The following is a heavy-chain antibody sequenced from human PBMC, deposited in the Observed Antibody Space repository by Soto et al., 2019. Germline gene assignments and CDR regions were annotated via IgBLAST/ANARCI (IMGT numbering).Heavy chain of an antibody. V-gene: IGHV4-39*01. CDR3: ARQVGGWAPWYFDY. Sequence: PSETLSLTCAVSGGSINSNYFWGWIRQPPGKGLEWIGSIYYGGNTYYNPSLKSRVTISVDSSKNQFSLKLNSVTAADTAVYYCARQVGGWAPWYFDYWGQGTLVTVSS. J-gene: IGHJ4*02. CDR2: IYYGGNT. CDR1: GGSINSNYF. D-gene: IGHD6-19*01.